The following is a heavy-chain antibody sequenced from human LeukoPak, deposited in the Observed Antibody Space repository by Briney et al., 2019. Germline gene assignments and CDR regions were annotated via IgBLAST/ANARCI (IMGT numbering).Heavy chain of an antibody. CDR3: AREFDDWTEGY. J-gene: IGHJ4*02. D-gene: IGHD2-21*01. CDR1: GFTFSSYA. CDR2: ISYDGSNK. Sequence: GGSLRLSCAASGFTFSSYAMHWVRQAPGKGLEWVAVISYDGSNKYYADSVKGRFTISRDNSKNTLYLQMNSLRAEDTAVYYCAREFDDWTEGYWGQGTLVTVSS. V-gene: IGHV3-30*04.